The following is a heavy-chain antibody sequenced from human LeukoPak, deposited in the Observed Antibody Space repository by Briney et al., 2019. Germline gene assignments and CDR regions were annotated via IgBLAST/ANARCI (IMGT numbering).Heavy chain of an antibody. CDR2: IFYSGST. CDR3: ARQGDGLGYNWFAP. D-gene: IGHD2-15*01. CDR1: GASISSNY. V-gene: IGHV4-59*08. Sequence: SETLSLTYTVSGASISSNYWSWIRQPPGKGLEWIGYIFYSGSTSYNPSLKSRVTISVDTSKNQFSLNISSVTAADTAVYYCARQGDGLGYNWFAPWGQGTLVTVSS. J-gene: IGHJ5*02.